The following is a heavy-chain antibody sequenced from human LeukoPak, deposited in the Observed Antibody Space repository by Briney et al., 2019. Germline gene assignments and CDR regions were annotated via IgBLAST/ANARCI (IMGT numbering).Heavy chain of an antibody. J-gene: IGHJ6*02. D-gene: IGHD3-10*01. CDR2: INPNSGGT. V-gene: IGHV1-2*06. Sequence: ASVKVSCKASGYTFTSYYIHWVRQAPGQGLEWMGRINPNSGGTNYAQKFQGRVTMTRDTSISTAYMELSRLRSDETAVYYCARAALWFGELLDGMDVWGQGTTVTVSS. CDR1: GYTFTSYY. CDR3: ARAALWFGELLDGMDV.